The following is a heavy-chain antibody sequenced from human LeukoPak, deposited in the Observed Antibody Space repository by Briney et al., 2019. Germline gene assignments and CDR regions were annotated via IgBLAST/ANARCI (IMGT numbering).Heavy chain of an antibody. CDR2: IYHRGST. V-gene: IGHV4-38-2*02. D-gene: IGHD7-27*01. CDR1: GYSISSGYY. CDR3: GRGHWGLDY. J-gene: IGHJ4*02. Sequence: SETLSLTCTVSGYSISSGYYWGWIRQPPGKGLEWIESIYHRGSTYYNPSLKSRVTISVDTSKNQFSLKLNSVTAADTAVYYCGRGHWGLDYWGQGTLVTVSS.